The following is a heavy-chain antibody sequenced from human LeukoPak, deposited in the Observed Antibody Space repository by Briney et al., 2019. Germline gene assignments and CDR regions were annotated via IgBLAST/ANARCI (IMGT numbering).Heavy chain of an antibody. D-gene: IGHD3-10*01. V-gene: IGHV5-51*01. CDR2: IYPGDSDT. J-gene: IGHJ5*02. CDR3: ARHGDTYYYGSGSYYNAPFDP. CDR1: GYSFTSYW. Sequence: GESLKISCKGSGYSFTSYWIGWVRQMPGKGLEWMGIIYPGDSDTRYSPSFQGQVTISADKSISTAYQQWSSLKASDTAMYYCARHGDTYYYGSGSYYNAPFDPWGQGTLVTVSS.